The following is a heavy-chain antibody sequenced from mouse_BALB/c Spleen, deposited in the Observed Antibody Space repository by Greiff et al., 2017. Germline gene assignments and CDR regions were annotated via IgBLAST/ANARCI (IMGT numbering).Heavy chain of an antibody. CDR1: GYAFTNYL. CDR2: INPGSGGT. J-gene: IGHJ2*01. D-gene: IGHD2-1*01. V-gene: IGHV1-54*01. Sequence: QVQLQQSGAELVRPGTSVKVSCKAFGYAFTNYLIEWVKQRPGQGLEWIGVINPGSGGTNYNEKFKGKATLTADKSSSTAYMQLSSLTSDDSAVYFCARSGGNYEDYWGQGTTLTVSS. CDR3: ARSGGNYEDY.